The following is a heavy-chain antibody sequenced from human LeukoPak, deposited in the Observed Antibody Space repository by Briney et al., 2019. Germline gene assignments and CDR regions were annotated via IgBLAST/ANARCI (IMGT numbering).Heavy chain of an antibody. CDR3: ARGHYDVLAASYKWTPDY. Sequence: GGSLRLSCAASGFTFSSYAMNWVRQAPGKGLEWVSSITSGGDYIYYADSVKGRFTTSRDNAKNSLSLQLNSLRVENTAVYYCARGHYDVLAASYKWTPDYWGQGTLVTVSS. D-gene: IGHD3-9*01. V-gene: IGHV3-21*01. CDR1: GFTFSSYA. CDR2: ITSGGDYI. J-gene: IGHJ4*02.